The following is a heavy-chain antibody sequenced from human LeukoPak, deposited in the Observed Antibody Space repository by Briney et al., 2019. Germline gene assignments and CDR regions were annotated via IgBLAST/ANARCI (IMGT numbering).Heavy chain of an antibody. D-gene: IGHD1-26*01. CDR3: ARGGGSYPFFDY. CDR2: ISNSGTTE. Sequence: GGSLRLSCAASGFTFNIYEMNWVRQAPGRGLEWVSYISNSGTTEYYADSVKGRFTISRDNAKNSLYLQIHSLRAEDTAVYYCARGGGSYPFFDYWGQGTLVTVSS. CDR1: GFTFNIYE. J-gene: IGHJ4*02. V-gene: IGHV3-48*03.